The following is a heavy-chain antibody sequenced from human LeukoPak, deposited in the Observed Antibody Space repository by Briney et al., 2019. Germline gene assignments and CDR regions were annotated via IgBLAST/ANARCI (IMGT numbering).Heavy chain of an antibody. D-gene: IGHD3-10*01. Sequence: GGSLRLSCAASGFTFSSYEMNWVRQAPGKGLEWVSYISSSGSTIYYADSVKGRFTISRDNAKNSLYPQMNSLRAEDTAVYYCAREDRGFDYWGQGTLVTVSS. CDR3: AREDRGFDY. CDR2: ISSSGSTI. CDR1: GFTFSSYE. V-gene: IGHV3-48*03. J-gene: IGHJ4*02.